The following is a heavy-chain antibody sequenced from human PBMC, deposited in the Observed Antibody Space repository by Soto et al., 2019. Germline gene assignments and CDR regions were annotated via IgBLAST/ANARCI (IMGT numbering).Heavy chain of an antibody. CDR2: IKQDGSEK. Sequence: EVQLVESGGGLVQPGGSLRLSRAASGFTFSSYWMSWVRQAPGKGLEWVANIKQDGSEKYYVDSVKGRFTISRDNAQNSLYLQMNSLRAEDTAVYYCARALYCSSTSCYAGYWGQGTLVTVSS. V-gene: IGHV3-7*01. CDR1: GFTFSSYW. J-gene: IGHJ4*02. D-gene: IGHD2-2*01. CDR3: ARALYCSSTSCYAGY.